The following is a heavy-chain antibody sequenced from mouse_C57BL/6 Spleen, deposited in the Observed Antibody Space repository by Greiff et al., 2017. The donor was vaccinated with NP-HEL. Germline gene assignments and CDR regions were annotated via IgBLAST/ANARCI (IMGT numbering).Heavy chain of an antibody. CDR2: INYDGSST. V-gene: IGHV5-16*01. J-gene: IGHJ4*01. D-gene: IGHD2-3*01. CDR3: ARVYPYYYAMDY. CDR1: GFTFSDYY. Sequence: DVKLVESEGGLVQPGSSMKLSCTASGFTFSDYYMAWVRQVPEKGLEWVANINYDGSSTYYLDSLKSRFIISRDNAKNILYLQMSSLKSEDTATYYCARVYPYYYAMDYWGQGTSVTVSS.